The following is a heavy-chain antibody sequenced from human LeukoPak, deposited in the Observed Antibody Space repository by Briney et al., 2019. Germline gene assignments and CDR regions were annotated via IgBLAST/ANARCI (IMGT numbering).Heavy chain of an antibody. CDR3: ASNTNYYENTGHYVFDS. CDR2: IIPLLGTA. J-gene: IGHJ4*02. D-gene: IGHD3-22*01. V-gene: IGHV1-69*13. Sequence: ASVTVSFKASGGTFSTYAINWVRQAPGQGLEWMGGIIPLLGTANYAQKFQGRLTITADEFTGTAYMELSSLRSEDTAVFYCASNTNYYENTGHYVFDSWGQGTLVTVSS. CDR1: GGTFSTYA.